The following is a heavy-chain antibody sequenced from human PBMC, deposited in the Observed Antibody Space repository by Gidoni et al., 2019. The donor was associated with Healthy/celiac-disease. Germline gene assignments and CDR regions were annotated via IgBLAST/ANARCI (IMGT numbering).Heavy chain of an antibody. D-gene: IGHD3-3*01. J-gene: IGHJ6*02. CDR2: IYYSGST. CDR3: AVTYYDFWSGYRNYGMDV. CDR1: GGSISSSSYY. V-gene: IGHV4-39*01. Sequence: QLQLQESGPGLVKPSETLSLTCTVSGGSISSSSYYWGWIRQPPGKGLEWIGSIYYSGSTYYNPSLKSRVTISVDTSKNQFSLKLSSVTAADTAVYYCAVTYYDFWSGYRNYGMDVWGQGTTVTVSS.